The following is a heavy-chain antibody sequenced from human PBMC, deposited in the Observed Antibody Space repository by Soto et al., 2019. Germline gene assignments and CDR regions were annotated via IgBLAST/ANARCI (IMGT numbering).Heavy chain of an antibody. Sequence: EVQVSESGGGLVQPGGSLRLSCAASGLTFSKADMSWVRQAPGKGLEWVSAITGSGVNTYYADSAKGRFTVSRDNSKNTLFLQMNSLRVEDTAIYYCATHSWDHWGQGTLVTVSS. CDR3: ATHSWDH. J-gene: IGHJ4*02. V-gene: IGHV3-23*01. CDR2: ITGSGVNT. CDR1: GLTFSKAD.